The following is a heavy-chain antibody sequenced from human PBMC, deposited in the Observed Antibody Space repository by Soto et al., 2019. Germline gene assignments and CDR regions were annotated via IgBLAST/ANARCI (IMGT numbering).Heavy chain of an antibody. D-gene: IGHD6-19*01. CDR2: MSYDGSSQ. CDR1: GFTFTNYG. Sequence: GGSLRLSCGASGFTFTNYGMHWVRQAPGKGLEWVAVMSYDGSSQYYADSVKGRFTISRDTSKNTLYLQMNSLRAEDTAVYYCAKQWLDYFDYWGQGTLVTVSS. V-gene: IGHV3-30*18. J-gene: IGHJ4*02. CDR3: AKQWLDYFDY.